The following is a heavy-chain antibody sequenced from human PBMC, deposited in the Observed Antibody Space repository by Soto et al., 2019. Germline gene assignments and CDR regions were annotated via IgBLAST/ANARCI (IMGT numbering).Heavy chain of an antibody. CDR2: IYSGGST. CDR3: ARGEKVGWPSFDY. CDR1: GFTVSSNY. D-gene: IGHD6-19*01. V-gene: IGHV3-53*01. Sequence: EVQLVESGGGLIQPGGSLRLSCAASGFTVSSNYMSWVRQAPGKGLEWVSVIYSGGSTYYADSVKGRFTISRDNSKNTLYLQMNSLRAEDTAVYYCARGEKVGWPSFDYWGQGTLVTVSS. J-gene: IGHJ4*02.